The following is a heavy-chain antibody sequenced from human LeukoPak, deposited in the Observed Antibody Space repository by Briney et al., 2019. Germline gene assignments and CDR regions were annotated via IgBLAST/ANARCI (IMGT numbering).Heavy chain of an antibody. D-gene: IGHD2-15*01. CDR3: ARARRDCRGGTCYSYYFDY. Sequence: GGSLRLSCAASGFTFSNYAIHWVCQAPGKGLECVSAISSIEGRIFYANSVKGRFTISRDNSKNTVFLQMGSLRAEDMAVYYCARARRDCRGGTCYSYYFDYWGQGTQVTVSP. CDR1: GFTFSNYA. J-gene: IGHJ4*02. V-gene: IGHV3-64*01. CDR2: ISSIEGRI.